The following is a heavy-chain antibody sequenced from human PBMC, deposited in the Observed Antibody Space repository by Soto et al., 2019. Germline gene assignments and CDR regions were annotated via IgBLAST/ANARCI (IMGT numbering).Heavy chain of an antibody. D-gene: IGHD4-4*01. CDR1: GFTFSSYA. V-gene: IGHV3-30-3*01. CDR2: ISYDGSNK. Sequence: QVQLVESGGGVVQPGRSLRLSCAASGFTFSSYAMHWVRQAPGKGLEWVAVISYDGSNKYYADSVKGRFTISRDNSKNTLYLQMNSLRAEDTAVYYCARAPRARGGNYLALDYWGQGTLVTVSS. J-gene: IGHJ4*02. CDR3: ARAPRARGGNYLALDY.